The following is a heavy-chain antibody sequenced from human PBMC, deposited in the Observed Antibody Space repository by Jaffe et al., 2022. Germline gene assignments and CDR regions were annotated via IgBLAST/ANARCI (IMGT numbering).Heavy chain of an antibody. CDR3: AKWVEGRWAAGTYGIDY. V-gene: IGHV3-23*01. CDR1: GFTFSSYA. CDR2: ISGSGGST. J-gene: IGHJ4*02. Sequence: EVQLLESGGGLVQPGGSLRLSCAASGFTFSSYAMSWVRQAPGKGLEWVSAISGSGGSTYYADSVKGRFTISRDNSKNTLYLQMNSLRAEDTAVYYCAKWVEGRWAAGTYGIDYWGQGTLVTVSS. D-gene: IGHD6-13*01.